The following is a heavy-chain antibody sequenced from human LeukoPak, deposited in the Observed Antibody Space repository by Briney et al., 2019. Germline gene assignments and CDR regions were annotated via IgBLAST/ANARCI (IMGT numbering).Heavy chain of an antibody. Sequence: PSQTLSLTCTVSGGSISSGSYYWSWIRQPAGKGLEWIGRIHTSGSTNYNPSLKSRVTISVDTSKNQFSLKLSSVTAADTAVYYCARGYMVRGVFGPDYWGQGTLVTVSS. CDR3: ARGYMVRGVFGPDY. CDR2: IHTSGST. CDR1: GGSISSGSYY. V-gene: IGHV4-61*02. J-gene: IGHJ4*02. D-gene: IGHD3-10*01.